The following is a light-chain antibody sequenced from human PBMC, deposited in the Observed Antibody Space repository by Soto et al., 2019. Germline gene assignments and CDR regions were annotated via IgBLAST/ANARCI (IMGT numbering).Light chain of an antibody. Sequence: DVVMTQSPLFLPVTLGQPASISCRSSQSLVSSDGNTFLNWFHQRPGQSPRRLIYKVSNRDSGVPDRFSGSGSGTDFTLKISRVEAEDVGVYYCMQGTHWPRTFGQGTKV. J-gene: IGKJ1*01. CDR2: KVS. CDR3: MQGTHWPRT. CDR1: QSLVSSDGNTF. V-gene: IGKV2-30*01.